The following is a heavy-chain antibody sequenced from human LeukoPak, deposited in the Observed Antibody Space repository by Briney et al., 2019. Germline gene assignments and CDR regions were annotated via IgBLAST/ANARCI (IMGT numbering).Heavy chain of an antibody. CDR3: ARQDCTNGVCQFDY. CDR2: IYYSGST. J-gene: IGHJ4*02. V-gene: IGHV4-59*08. Sequence: PSETLSLTCTVSGGSISSYYWSWIRQAPGKGLEWIGYIYYSGSTNYNPSLKSRVTISVDTSKNQFSLKLSPVTAADTAVYYCARQDCTNGVCQFDYWGQGTLVTVSS. CDR1: GGSISSYY. D-gene: IGHD2-8*01.